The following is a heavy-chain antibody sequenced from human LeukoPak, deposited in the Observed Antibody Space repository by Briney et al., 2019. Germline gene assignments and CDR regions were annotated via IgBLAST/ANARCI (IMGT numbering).Heavy chain of an antibody. D-gene: IGHD3-3*01. J-gene: IGHJ6*03. CDR2: ISSSSSYI. CDR1: GFTFSSYS. V-gene: IGHV3-21*01. Sequence: GGSLRLSCAASGFTFSSYSMNWVRQAPGKGLEWVSSISSSSSYIYYADSVKGRFTISRDDAKNSLYLQMNSLRAEDTAVYYCARDGYYDFWSGYYRNDYYYYMDVWGKGTTVTVSS. CDR3: ARDGYYDFWSGYYRNDYYYYMDV.